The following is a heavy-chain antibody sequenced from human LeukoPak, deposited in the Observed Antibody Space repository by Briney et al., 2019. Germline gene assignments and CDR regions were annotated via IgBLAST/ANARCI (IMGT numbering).Heavy chain of an antibody. V-gene: IGHV4-34*01. CDR1: GGSFSGYY. J-gene: IGHJ2*01. Sequence: ASETLSLTCAVYGGSFSGYYWSWIRQPPGKGLEWIGEINHSGSTNYNPSLKSRVTISVDTSKNQFSLKLSSVTAADTAVYYCARGEDYSTPFDLWGRGTLVTVSS. CDR2: INHSGST. D-gene: IGHD4-11*01. CDR3: ARGEDYSTPFDL.